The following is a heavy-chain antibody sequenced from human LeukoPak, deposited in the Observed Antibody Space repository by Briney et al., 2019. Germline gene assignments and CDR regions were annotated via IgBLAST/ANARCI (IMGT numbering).Heavy chain of an antibody. Sequence: GGSLRLSCAASGFTSSDHYMDWVRQAPGKGLEWVANIRQDGGLKHYVDSVKGRFTISRDNAENSLYLQMNCLRAEDTAVYYCAREIVGAIKSYFDYWGQGTLVTASS. CDR1: GFTSSDHY. D-gene: IGHD1-26*01. J-gene: IGHJ4*02. CDR3: AREIVGAIKSYFDY. CDR2: IRQDGGLK. V-gene: IGHV3-7*01.